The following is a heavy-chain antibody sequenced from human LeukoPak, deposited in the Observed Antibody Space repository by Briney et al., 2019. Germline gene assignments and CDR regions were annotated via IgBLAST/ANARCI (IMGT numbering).Heavy chain of an antibody. V-gene: IGHV3-21*01. CDR3: ARALTTLTYEGY. D-gene: IGHD1-1*01. CDR1: GFTFSSYT. J-gene: IGHJ4*02. Sequence: GGSLRLSCAASGFTFSSYTMHWIRQAPGKGLEWVSSISGSNSYIFYADSVKGRFTVSRDNAKDSLHLQMNSLRAEDTAVYYCARALTTLTYEGYWGQGTLVTVSS. CDR2: ISGSNSYI.